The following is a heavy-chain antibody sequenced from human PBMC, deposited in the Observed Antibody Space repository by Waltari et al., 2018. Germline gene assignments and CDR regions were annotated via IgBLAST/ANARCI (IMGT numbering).Heavy chain of an antibody. CDR2: ISGSGGST. D-gene: IGHD1-7*01. CDR3: AKDLDWNYVWNY. V-gene: IGHV3-23*01. CDR1: GFTFSSHA. Sequence: EVQLLVSGGGLVQPGGSLRLSCAASGFTFSSHAMSWVRQAPGKGQEWVSAISGSGGSTYYADSVKGRFTISRDNSKNTLYLQMNSLRAEDTAVYYCAKDLDWNYVWNYWGQGTLVTVSS. J-gene: IGHJ4*02.